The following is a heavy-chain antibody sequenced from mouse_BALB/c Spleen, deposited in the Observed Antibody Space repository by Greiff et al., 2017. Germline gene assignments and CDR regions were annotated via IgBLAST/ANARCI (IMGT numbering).Heavy chain of an antibody. V-gene: IGHV1-69*02. Sequence: QVQLQQPGAELVKPGASVKLSCKASGYTFTSYWMHWVKQRPGQGLEWIGEIDPSDSYTNYNQKFKGKATLTVDKSSSTAYMQLSSLTSEDSAVYYCARLSLLYGNYRYFDVWGAGTTVTVSS. D-gene: IGHD2-1*01. CDR3: ARLSLLYGNYRYFDV. CDR1: GYTFTSYW. J-gene: IGHJ1*01. CDR2: IDPSDSYT.